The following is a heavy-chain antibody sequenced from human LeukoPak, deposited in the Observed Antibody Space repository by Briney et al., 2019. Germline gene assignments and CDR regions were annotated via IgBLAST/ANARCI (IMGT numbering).Heavy chain of an antibody. CDR3: ARERDGSGGGNWFDP. J-gene: IGHJ5*02. CDR2: IIPIFGTA. D-gene: IGHD3-10*01. CDR1: GGTFSSYA. V-gene: IGHV1-69*13. Sequence: ASVKLSCKASGGTFSSYAISWVRQAPGQGLEWMGGIIPIFGTANYAQKFQGRVTITADESTSTAYMELSSLRSEDTAVYYCARERDGSGGGNWFDPWGQGTLVTVSS.